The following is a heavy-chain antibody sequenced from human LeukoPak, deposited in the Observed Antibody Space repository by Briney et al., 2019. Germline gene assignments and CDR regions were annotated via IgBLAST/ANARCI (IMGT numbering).Heavy chain of an antibody. D-gene: IGHD3-10*01. CDR2: IKSKTDGGTT. CDR1: GFTFSNAW. V-gene: IGHV3-15*01. Sequence: GGSLRLSCAASGFTFSNAWMSWVRQAPGKGLEWVGRIKSKTDGGTTDYAAPVKGRFTISRDDSKNTLYLQMNSLKTEDTAVYYCTTDSLLLWFGELGYYGMDVWGQGTTVTGSS. J-gene: IGHJ6*02. CDR3: TTDSLLLWFGELGYYGMDV.